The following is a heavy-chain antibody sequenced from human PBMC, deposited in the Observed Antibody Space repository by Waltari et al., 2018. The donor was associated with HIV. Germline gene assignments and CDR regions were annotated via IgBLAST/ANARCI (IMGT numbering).Heavy chain of an antibody. J-gene: IGHJ4*02. V-gene: IGHV4-38-2*02. CDR1: GSSISSGYY. CDR2: IYHSGST. CDR3: ARETGAVAGTTFDY. Sequence: QVQLQESGPGLVKPSETLSLTCAVSGSSISSGYYWGWIRQPPGKGLEWIGSIYHSGSTYYNPSLKSRVTISVDTSKNQFSLKLSSVTAADTAVYYCARETGAVAGTTFDYWGQGTLVTVSS. D-gene: IGHD6-19*01.